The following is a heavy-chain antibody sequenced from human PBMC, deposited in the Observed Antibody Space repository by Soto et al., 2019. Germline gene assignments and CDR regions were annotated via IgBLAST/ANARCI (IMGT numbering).Heavy chain of an antibody. CDR2: INPNNGDT. CDR3: ARQIPAAGYQLDP. D-gene: IGHD6-13*01. Sequence: QVQLVQSGAEVKKPGASVRVSCKASGYTFNGYHIHWVRQAPGQGLEWMGWINPNNGDTDFAQNFQGRVTVTRDTCISTAYIELTRLTSDDTAVYFCARQIPAAGYQLDPWGQGTLVTVSS. CDR1: GYTFNGYH. J-gene: IGHJ5*02. V-gene: IGHV1-2*02.